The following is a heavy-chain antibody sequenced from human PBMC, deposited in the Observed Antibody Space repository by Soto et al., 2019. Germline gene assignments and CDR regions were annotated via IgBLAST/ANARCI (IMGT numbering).Heavy chain of an antibody. Sequence: SETLSLTCAVYGGSFSGYYWSWIRQPPGKGLEWIGEINHSGSTNYNPSLKSRVTISVDTSKNQFSLKLSSVTAADTAVYYCVSLYSYGQYYSYMDVWGKGTTVTVS. CDR1: GGSFSGYY. V-gene: IGHV4-34*01. CDR3: VSLYSYGQYYSYMDV. J-gene: IGHJ6*03. D-gene: IGHD5-18*01. CDR2: INHSGST.